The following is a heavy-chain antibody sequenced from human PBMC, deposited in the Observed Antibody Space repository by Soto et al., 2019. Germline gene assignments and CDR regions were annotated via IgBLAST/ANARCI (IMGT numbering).Heavy chain of an antibody. D-gene: IGHD6-13*01. CDR3: ERDVAAAGTSIDY. CDR2: ISAYNGNT. J-gene: IGHJ4*02. V-gene: IGHV1-18*01. CDR1: GYTFTSYG. Sequence: ASVKVSCKASGYTFTSYGISWVRQAPGQGLEWMGWISAYNGNTNYAQKLQGRVTMTTDTSTSTVYLELRSLRSDDTAVYYCERDVAAAGTSIDYWGQGTLVTVSS.